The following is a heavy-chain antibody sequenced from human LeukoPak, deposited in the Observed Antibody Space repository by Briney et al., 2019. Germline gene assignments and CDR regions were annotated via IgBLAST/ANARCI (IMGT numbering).Heavy chain of an antibody. CDR3: AKAAFSGSYWFDN. J-gene: IGHJ4*02. D-gene: IGHD3-10*01. CDR2: ISYDGSNK. Sequence: QPGRSLRLSCAASGFTFRSYGMHWVRQAPGKGLEWVALISYDGSNKDYADSVKGRITISRDNSKNTLYLQMNSLRAEDTAVYYCAKAAFSGSYWFDNWGQGTLVTVSS. CDR1: GFTFRSYG. V-gene: IGHV3-30*18.